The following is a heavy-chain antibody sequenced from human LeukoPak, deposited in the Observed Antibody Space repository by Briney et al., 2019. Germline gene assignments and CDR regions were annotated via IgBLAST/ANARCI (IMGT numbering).Heavy chain of an antibody. CDR1: GFSFISYG. J-gene: IGHJ4*02. CDR2: ISDDGRNK. D-gene: IGHD3-10*01. Sequence: GGSLRLSCAASGFSFISYGMHWVRQAPGKGLEWVGVISDDGRNKKYADSVKGRFTISRDNSRDTLYLQMNSLRAEDTDIYYCASGSTPGNGYYFDSWGQGTLVTVPS. CDR3: ASGSTPGNGYYFDS. V-gene: IGHV3-33*05.